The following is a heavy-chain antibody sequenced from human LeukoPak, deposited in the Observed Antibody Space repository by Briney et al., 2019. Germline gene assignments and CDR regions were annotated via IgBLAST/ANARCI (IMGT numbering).Heavy chain of an antibody. CDR3: ARDKDTDLDYFDY. CDR2: IKQDGSEK. J-gene: IGHJ4*02. V-gene: IGHV3-7*01. Sequence: GGSLRLSCAASGFTFSSYWMSWVRQAPGKGLEWVANIKQDGSEKYYVDSVKGRFTISRDNAKNSLYLQMNSLRAEDTAVYYCARDKDTDLDYFDYWGQGTLVTVSS. CDR1: GFTFSSYW. D-gene: IGHD2-15*01.